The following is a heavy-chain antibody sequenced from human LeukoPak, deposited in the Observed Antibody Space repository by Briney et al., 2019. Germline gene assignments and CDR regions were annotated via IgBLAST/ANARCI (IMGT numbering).Heavy chain of an antibody. CDR1: GFIVRNYY. CDR3: ARDLHPGLTGYFDY. V-gene: IGHV3-53*01. CDR2: IYSGGST. Sequence: GGSLRLSCAASGFIVRNYYLSWVGQAPGKGVEWVSVIYSGGSTYYSDSVEGGFTISRDKSKKKEALQRKSMRADDTAVYYCARDLHPGLTGYFDYWGQGTLVTVSS. J-gene: IGHJ4*02. D-gene: IGHD1-14*01.